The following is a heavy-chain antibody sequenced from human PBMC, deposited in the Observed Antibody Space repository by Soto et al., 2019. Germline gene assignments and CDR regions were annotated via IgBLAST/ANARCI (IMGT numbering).Heavy chain of an antibody. CDR1: GGSISSSSYY. Sequence: PSETLSLTCTVSGGSISSSSYYWGWIRQPPGKGLEWIGSIYYSGSTYYNPSLKSRVTISVDTSKNQFSLKLSSVTAADTAVYYCARHGITMVPRVRPFDPWGQGTLVTVSS. CDR3: ARHGITMVPRVRPFDP. J-gene: IGHJ5*02. CDR2: IYYSGST. D-gene: IGHD3-10*01. V-gene: IGHV4-39*01.